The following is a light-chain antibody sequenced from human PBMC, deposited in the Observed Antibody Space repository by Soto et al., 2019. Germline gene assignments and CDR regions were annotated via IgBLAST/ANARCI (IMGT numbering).Light chain of an antibody. Sequence: QSALTQPASVSGSPGQSITISCTGTSSDVGNYKYVSWYQQHPGKAPKLMIYEVSNRPSGVSNRFSGSKSGNTASLTISGLQAEGETDYYCFSYTSSGTYVFGTGTQLTVL. CDR2: EVS. CDR1: SSDVGNYKY. CDR3: FSYTSSGTYV. J-gene: IGLJ1*01. V-gene: IGLV2-14*01.